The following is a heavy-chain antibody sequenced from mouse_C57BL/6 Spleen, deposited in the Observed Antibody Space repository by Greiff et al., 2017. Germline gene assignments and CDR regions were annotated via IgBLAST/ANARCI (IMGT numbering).Heavy chain of an antibody. Sequence: QVQLQQSGAELVKPGASVKISCKASGYAFSSYWMNWVKQRPGKGLEWIGQIYPGDGDTNYNGKFKGKATLTADKSSSTAYMQLSSLTSEDSAVYFCARSGADYSNSFAYWGQGTLVTVSA. D-gene: IGHD2-5*01. CDR1: GYAFSSYW. CDR3: ARSGADYSNSFAY. J-gene: IGHJ3*01. CDR2: IYPGDGDT. V-gene: IGHV1-80*01.